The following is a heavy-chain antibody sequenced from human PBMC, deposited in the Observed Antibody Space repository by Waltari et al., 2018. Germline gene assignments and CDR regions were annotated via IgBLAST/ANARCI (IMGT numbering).Heavy chain of an antibody. D-gene: IGHD3-22*01. J-gene: IGHJ6*03. CDR1: GFTFSSYS. CDR2: ISSSSSTI. V-gene: IGHV3-48*04. CDR3: ARDPGYYDSSGPYYMDV. Sequence: EVQLVESGGGLVQPGGSLRLSCAASGFTFSSYSMNWVRQAPGKGLEWVSYISSSSSTIYYADSGKGRFTISRDNAKNSLYLQMNSLRAEDTAVYYCARDPGYYDSSGPYYMDVWGKGTTVTVSS.